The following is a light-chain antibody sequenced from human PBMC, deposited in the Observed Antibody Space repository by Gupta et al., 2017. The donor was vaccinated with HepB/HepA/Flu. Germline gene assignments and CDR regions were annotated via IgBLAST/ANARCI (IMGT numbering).Light chain of an antibody. Sequence: QSVLTQPPSASGTPGQRGTISCSGSSSNIGSNYVYWYQQLPGTAPKVLIYRNSQRPSGVPDRFSGSKSDTSASLAISGLRSEDEADYYCGAWDDSLSAWVFGGGTRLAVL. CDR1: SSNIGSNY. V-gene: IGLV1-47*01. J-gene: IGLJ3*02. CDR2: RNS. CDR3: GAWDDSLSAWV.